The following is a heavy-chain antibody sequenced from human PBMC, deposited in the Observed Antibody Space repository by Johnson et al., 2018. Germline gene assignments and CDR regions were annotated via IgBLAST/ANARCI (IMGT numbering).Heavy chain of an antibody. CDR2: IKTKTTGGKT. Sequence: VQLVESGGGLVAPGGSLRLSCAASGFNFNNVWMNWVRQAPGKGLEWVGRIKTKTTGGKTNYAEAVRGRWTISRDDSKNTLYLQMNSLKTEDTAVYYCTTDLPIPTNPGDGSGLHSVLWCRGTLGTVSS. D-gene: IGHD1-26*01. CDR3: TTDLPIPTNPGDGSGLHSVL. CDR1: GFNFNNVW. V-gene: IGHV3-15*06. J-gene: IGHJ2*01.